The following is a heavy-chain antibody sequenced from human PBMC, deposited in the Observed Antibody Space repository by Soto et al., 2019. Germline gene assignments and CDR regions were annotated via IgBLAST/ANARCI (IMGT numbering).Heavy chain of an antibody. V-gene: IGHV3-30*04. CDR3: ARGRGLAARPQHLDH. CDR2: ISYDGKEK. CDR1: GFLFSGYA. D-gene: IGHD6-6*01. Sequence: QAQLVESGGGVVQPGGSLRLSCATSGFLFSGYAMHWVRQTPGKGQEWVAVISYDGKEKYYADSAEGRFTISRESSGVTLYLQMSSLRVEDTAVYYCARGRGLAARPQHLDHWGQGTLVTVSS. J-gene: IGHJ4*02.